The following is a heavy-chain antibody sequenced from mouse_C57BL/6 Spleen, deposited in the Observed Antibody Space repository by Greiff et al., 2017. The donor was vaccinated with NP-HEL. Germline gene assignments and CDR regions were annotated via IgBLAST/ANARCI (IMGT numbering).Heavy chain of an antibody. CDR1: GYTFTSYW. CDR3: AREVFYYGNYVPFAY. V-gene: IGHV1-53*01. D-gene: IGHD2-1*01. J-gene: IGHJ3*01. Sequence: VQLQQPGTELVKPGASVKLSCKASGYTFTSYWMHWVKQRPGQGLEWIGNINPSNGGTNYNEKFKSKATLTVDKSSSTAYMQLSSLTSEDSAVYYCAREVFYYGNYVPFAYWGQGTLVTVSA. CDR2: INPSNGGT.